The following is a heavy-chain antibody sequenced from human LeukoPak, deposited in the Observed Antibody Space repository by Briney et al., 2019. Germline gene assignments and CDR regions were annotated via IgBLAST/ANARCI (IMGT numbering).Heavy chain of an antibody. CDR2: TYLRSKWYY. Sequence: SQTLSLTCAISGDSVSSKSAAWNWLRQSPSRGLEWLGRTYLRSKWYYEYAPSVKSRITITPDTSENHFSLHLNSVTPEDTAVYFCAKMYDAFDIWGQGTMVTVSS. J-gene: IGHJ3*02. CDR1: GDSVSSKSAA. V-gene: IGHV6-1*01. CDR3: AKMYDAFDI.